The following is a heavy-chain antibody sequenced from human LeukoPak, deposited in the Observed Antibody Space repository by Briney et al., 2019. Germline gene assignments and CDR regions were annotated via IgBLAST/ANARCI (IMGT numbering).Heavy chain of an antibody. Sequence: ASVKVSCKASGYTFTCYYMHWVRQAPGQGLEWMGWINPNSGGTNYAQKFQGRVTMTRDTSISTAYMELSRLRSDDTAVYYCARDYYDSSGYYGPANDYWGQGTLVTVSS. CDR1: GYTFTCYY. J-gene: IGHJ4*02. CDR3: ARDYYDSSGYYGPANDY. V-gene: IGHV1-2*02. D-gene: IGHD3-22*01. CDR2: INPNSGGT.